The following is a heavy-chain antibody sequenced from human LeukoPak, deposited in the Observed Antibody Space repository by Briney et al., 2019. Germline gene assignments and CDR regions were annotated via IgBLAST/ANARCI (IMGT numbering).Heavy chain of an antibody. CDR1: GGSISSGDYY. CDR3: ARPWGGCSGGSCSDCGGDCYWAY. CDR2: TYHSGST. V-gene: IGHV4-30-4*01. Sequence: PSETLSLTCTVSGGSISSGDYYWSWIRQPPGKGLEWIGYTYHSGSTYYNPSLKSRVTISVDTSKNQFSLKLSSVTAADTAVYYCARPWGGCSGGSCSDCGGDCYWAYWGQGTLVTVSS. D-gene: IGHD2-21*02. J-gene: IGHJ4*02.